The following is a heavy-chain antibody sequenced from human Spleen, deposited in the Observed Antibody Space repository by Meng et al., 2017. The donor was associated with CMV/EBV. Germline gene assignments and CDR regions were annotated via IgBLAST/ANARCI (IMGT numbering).Heavy chain of an antibody. CDR1: GFTFSSYW. J-gene: IGHJ6*02. V-gene: IGHV3-7*01. Sequence: GESLKISCAASGFTFSSYWMSWVRQAPGKGLEWVANIKQDGSEKYYVDSVKGRFTISRDNSKNTLYLQMNSLRAEDTAVYYCAIQLPSRGFYYYGMDVWGQGTTVTVSS. CDR2: IKQDGSEK. D-gene: IGHD2-2*01. CDR3: AIQLPSRGFYYYGMDV.